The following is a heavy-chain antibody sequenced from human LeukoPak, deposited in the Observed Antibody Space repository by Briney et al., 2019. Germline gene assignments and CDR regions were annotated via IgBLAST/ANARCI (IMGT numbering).Heavy chain of an antibody. CDR2: ISGSGGNT. CDR1: GFTFSSYG. D-gene: IGHD2-21*02. J-gene: IGHJ4*02. CDR3: AKGLVDGGDYYFDY. V-gene: IGHV3-23*01. Sequence: GGSLRLSCAASGFTFSSYGMSWVRQAPGKGLEWVSAISGSGGNTYYADSVKGRFTISRDNSKNTLYLQMNSLRVEDTAVYYCAKGLVDGGDYYFDYWGQGTLATVSS.